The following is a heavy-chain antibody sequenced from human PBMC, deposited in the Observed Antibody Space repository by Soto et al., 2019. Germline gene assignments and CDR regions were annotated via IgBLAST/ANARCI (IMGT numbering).Heavy chain of an antibody. Sequence: SVKVSCKASGGTFSSYAISWVRQAPGQGLEWMGGIIPIFGTANYAQKFQGRVTITADESTSTAYMELSSLRSEDTAVYYCARTRVVVSSWYYFDYWGQGTLVTVSS. CDR3: ARTRVVVSSWYYFDY. V-gene: IGHV1-69*13. D-gene: IGHD6-13*01. CDR1: GGTFSSYA. J-gene: IGHJ4*02. CDR2: IIPIFGTA.